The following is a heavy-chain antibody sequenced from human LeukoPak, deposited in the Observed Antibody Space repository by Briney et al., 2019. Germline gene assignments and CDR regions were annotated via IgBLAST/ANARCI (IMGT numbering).Heavy chain of an antibody. CDR3: VRGTGTNSIQGFDP. CDR1: GYSFTTYW. V-gene: IGHV5-51*01. D-gene: IGHD1/OR15-1a*01. CDR2: IYPGDSDT. Sequence: GESLKIYSKGSGYSFTTYWIGWVRQMPGQGLEWMGIIYPGDSDTRYSPSFQGQVTISADKSISTAYLQWSSLKASDTAMYYCVRGTGTNSIQGFDPWGQGTLVTVSS. J-gene: IGHJ5*02.